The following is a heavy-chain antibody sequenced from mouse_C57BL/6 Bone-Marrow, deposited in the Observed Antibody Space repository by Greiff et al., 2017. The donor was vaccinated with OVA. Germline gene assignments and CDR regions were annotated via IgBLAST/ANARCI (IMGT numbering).Heavy chain of an antibody. CDR3: ARVFYYGSRAWFAY. CDR2: IYWDDDK. Sequence: QVTLKESGPGILQSSQTLSLTCSFSGFSLSTSGMGVSWIRQPSGKGLEWLAHIYWDDDKRYNPSLKSRLTISKDTSRNQVFLKITSVDTADTATYYCARVFYYGSRAWFAYWGQGTLVTVSA. J-gene: IGHJ3*01. V-gene: IGHV8-12*01. D-gene: IGHD1-1*01. CDR1: GFSLSTSGMG.